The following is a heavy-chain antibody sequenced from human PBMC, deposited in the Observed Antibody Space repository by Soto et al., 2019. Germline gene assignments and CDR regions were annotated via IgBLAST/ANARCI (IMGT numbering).Heavy chain of an antibody. D-gene: IGHD6-19*01. V-gene: IGHV4-61*01. CDR1: GGSVSSRSYY. CDR2: VYFSGST. Sequence: SETLSLTCTVSGGSVSSRSYYWSWIRQPPGKGLEWIGSVYFSGSTKYNPSLKSRVTISLDTSKTQFSLKLSSVTAADTAVYYCAREYGSSLGNWIDSWGQGTLVTVSS. J-gene: IGHJ5*01. CDR3: AREYGSSLGNWIDS.